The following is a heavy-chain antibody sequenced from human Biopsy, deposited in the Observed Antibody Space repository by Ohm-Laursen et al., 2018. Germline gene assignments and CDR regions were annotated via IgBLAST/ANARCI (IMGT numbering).Heavy chain of an antibody. D-gene: IGHD3-9*01. J-gene: IGHJ6*02. V-gene: IGHV1-2*02. CDR3: ARVPAYPSIDGYYGLDL. CDR2: INPNSGNA. CDR1: GYTFAGYY. Sequence: ASVKVSCKASGYTFAGYYLHWVRQAPGHGLEWMGWINPNSGNANYAQSFQGRLTVTRDTSISTAYMEMTSLTFDGTAIYYCARVPAYPSIDGYYGLDLWGQGTTVIVSS.